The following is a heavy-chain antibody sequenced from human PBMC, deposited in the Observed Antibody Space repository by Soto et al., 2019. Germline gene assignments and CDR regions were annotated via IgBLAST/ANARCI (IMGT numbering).Heavy chain of an antibody. D-gene: IGHD1-1*01. V-gene: IGHV3-30*03. CDR1: GFTFRTYA. J-gene: IGHJ5*02. CDR3: ARGVGNNWNYIWFDP. CDR2: ASYDGNDK. Sequence: QVRVVESGGGVVQPWRSLRLSCAASGFTFRTYAMHWFRQAPGKGLEWVAGASYDGNDKDYADSVKGRFTISRDNSKNTLYLQMSSLRVDDTAVYYCARGVGNNWNYIWFDPWGQGTLVTVSS.